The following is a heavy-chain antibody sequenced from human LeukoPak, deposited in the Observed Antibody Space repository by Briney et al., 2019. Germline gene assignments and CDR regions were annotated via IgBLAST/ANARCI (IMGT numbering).Heavy chain of an antibody. CDR2: IYHSGRT. V-gene: IGHV4-59*12. D-gene: IGHD3-22*01. CDR1: GGSISTYY. J-gene: IGHJ4*02. Sequence: SETLSLTCTVSGGSISTYYWNWIRQPPGKGLEWIGTIYHSGRTYYNPSLKSRVTISVDTSKNQFSLKLISVTAADTAVYYCAREGDYYDRSGFRRRDLDYWGQGTLVTVSS. CDR3: AREGDYYDRSGFRRRDLDY.